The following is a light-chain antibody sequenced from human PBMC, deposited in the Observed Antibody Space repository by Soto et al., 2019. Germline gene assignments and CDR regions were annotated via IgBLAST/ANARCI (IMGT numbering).Light chain of an antibody. V-gene: IGLV2-14*01. CDR2: DVS. Sequence: QSALTQPASVSGSPGQSITISCTGTSRDVGGYNYVSWYQQHPGKAPKLMIYDVSNRPSGVSNRFSGSKSGNTASLTISGLQVEDEADYYCSSYTSSSTYVFGTGTKVTVL. J-gene: IGLJ1*01. CDR3: SSYTSSSTYV. CDR1: SRDVGGYNY.